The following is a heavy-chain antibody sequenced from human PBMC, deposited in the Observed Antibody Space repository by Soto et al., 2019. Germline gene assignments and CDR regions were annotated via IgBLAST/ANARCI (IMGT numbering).Heavy chain of an antibody. J-gene: IGHJ6*02. CDR2: INPSGGST. Sequence: QVQLVQSGAEVKKPGASVKVSCKASGYTFTSYYMNWVRQAPGQGLEWMGIINPSGGSTSYAQKFQGRVTMTRDTSTSTVYMELSSLRSEDTAVYYCARDQKAGDDIPGLTYYYYYGMDVGGQGTTVTVSS. D-gene: IGHD2-15*01. CDR3: ARDQKAGDDIPGLTYYYYYGMDV. CDR1: GYTFTSYY. V-gene: IGHV1-46*01.